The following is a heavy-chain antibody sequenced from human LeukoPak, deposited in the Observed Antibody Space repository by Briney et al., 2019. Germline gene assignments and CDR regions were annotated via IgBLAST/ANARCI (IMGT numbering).Heavy chain of an antibody. Sequence: PSETLSLTCAVSGGSTSSGGYSWSWIRQPPGKGLEWIGYIYHSGSTYYNPSLKGRVTISVDRSKNQFSLKLSSVTAADTAVYHCARELPTGWVDYWGQGTLVTVSS. J-gene: IGHJ4*02. D-gene: IGHD3-9*01. CDR2: IYHSGST. CDR1: GGSTSSGGYS. CDR3: ARELPTGWVDY. V-gene: IGHV4-30-2*01.